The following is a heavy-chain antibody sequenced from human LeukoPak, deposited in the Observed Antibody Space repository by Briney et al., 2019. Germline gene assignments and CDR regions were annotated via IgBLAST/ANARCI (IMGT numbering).Heavy chain of an antibody. D-gene: IGHD3-22*01. J-gene: IGHJ4*02. Sequence: GGSLRLSCAASGFTFSSYAMSWVRQAPGKGLEWASAISGSGGSTYYADSVKGRFTISRDNSKNTLYLQMNSLRAEDTAVYYCAKDPRLGSGYSLADYWGQGTLVTVSS. CDR2: ISGSGGST. CDR3: AKDPRLGSGYSLADY. V-gene: IGHV3-23*01. CDR1: GFTFSSYA.